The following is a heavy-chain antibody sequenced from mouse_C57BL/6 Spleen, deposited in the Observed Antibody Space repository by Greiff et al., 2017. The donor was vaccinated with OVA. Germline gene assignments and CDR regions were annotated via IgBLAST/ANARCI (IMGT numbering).Heavy chain of an antibody. CDR1: GYTFTSYW. J-gene: IGHJ1*03. CDR3: ARITGTDFDV. V-gene: IGHV1-52*01. CDR2: IDPSDSET. D-gene: IGHD4-1*01. Sequence: QVQLQQSGAELVRPGSSVKLSCKASGYTFTSYWMHWVKQRPIQGLEWIGNIDPSDSETHYNQKFKDKATLTVDKSSSTAYMQLSSLTSEDSAVYYCARITGTDFDVWGTGTTVTVSS.